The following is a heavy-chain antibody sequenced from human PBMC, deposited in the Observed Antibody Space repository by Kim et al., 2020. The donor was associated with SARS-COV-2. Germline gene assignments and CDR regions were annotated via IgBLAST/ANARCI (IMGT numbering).Heavy chain of an antibody. CDR3: AKRPGEGQWPIDL. J-gene: IGHJ3*01. V-gene: IGHV3-23*01. D-gene: IGHD4-17*01. CDR1: GITITNYA. Sequence: GGSLRLSCAASGITITNYAMNWVRQAPGKGLEWVAGLSASGTSRYYADSVKGRITISREGSKNTLYLQLNSLKTEDTALYFCAKRPGEGQWPIDLWGQGT. CDR2: LSASGTSR.